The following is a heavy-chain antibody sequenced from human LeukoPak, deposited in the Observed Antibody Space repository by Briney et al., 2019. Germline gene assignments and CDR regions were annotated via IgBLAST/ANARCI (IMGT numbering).Heavy chain of an antibody. CDR2: ISSSSSYI. V-gene: IGHV3-21*01. Sequence: GGSLRLSCAASRFTFSSYSMNWVRQAPGKGLEWVSFISSSSSYIYYADSVKGRFSISRDSSKNILYLQMNSLRAEDTAVYYCAKDRCSNGIGCYYYYMDVWGKGTTVTISS. CDR3: AKDRCSNGIGCYYYYMDV. J-gene: IGHJ6*03. D-gene: IGHD2-8*01. CDR1: RFTFSSYS.